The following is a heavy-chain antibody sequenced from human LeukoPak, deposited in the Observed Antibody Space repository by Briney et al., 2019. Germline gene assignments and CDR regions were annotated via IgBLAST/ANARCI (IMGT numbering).Heavy chain of an antibody. J-gene: IGHJ6*02. CDR3: VREQRSYDFSSGFYIDHGMDV. CDR2: IYYTGST. D-gene: IGHD3-3*01. V-gene: IGHV4-59*01. CDR1: GGPIGSFY. Sequence: SETLSLTCTVSGGPIGSFYWSWIRQPPGKGLEWIGYIYYTGSTNYNPSLKSRVTISVDTSKNQFSLKLSSVTAADTAVYYCVREQRSYDFSSGFYIDHGMDVWGQGTTVTVSS.